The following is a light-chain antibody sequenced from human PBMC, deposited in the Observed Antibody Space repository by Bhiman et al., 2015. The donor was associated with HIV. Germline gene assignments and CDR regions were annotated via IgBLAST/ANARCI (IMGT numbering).Light chain of an antibody. CDR1: GSDVGGYNH. Sequence: QSALTQPASVSGSPGQSITISCTGSGSDVGGYNHVSWYQQHPGKAPKLMIYDVSKRPSGVPDRFSGSKSGTSASLAITGLQAEDEADYYCQSYDSTLSGFYVFGTGTKVTVL. V-gene: IGLV2-14*03. CDR3: QSYDSTLSGFYV. CDR2: DVS. J-gene: IGLJ1*01.